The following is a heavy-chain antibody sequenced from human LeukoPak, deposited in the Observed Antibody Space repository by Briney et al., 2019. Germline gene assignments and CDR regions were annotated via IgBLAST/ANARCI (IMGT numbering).Heavy chain of an antibody. CDR2: ISGSGGST. J-gene: IGHJ4*02. CDR3: AEEPQTTVTTPFDY. V-gene: IGHV3-23*01. Sequence: GGSLRLSCAASGFTFSNYAMSWVRQAPGKGLEWVSAISGSGGSTYYADSVKGRFTISRDNSKNTLYLQMNSLRAGDTAVYYCAEEPQTTVTTPFDYWGQGTLVTVSS. CDR1: GFTFSNYA. D-gene: IGHD4-11*01.